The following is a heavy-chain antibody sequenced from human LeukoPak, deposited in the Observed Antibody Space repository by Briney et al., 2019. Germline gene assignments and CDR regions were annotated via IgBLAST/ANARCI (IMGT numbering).Heavy chain of an antibody. D-gene: IGHD3-10*01. V-gene: IGHV4-34*01. J-gene: IGHJ4*02. CDR2: IYHSGST. Sequence: PSETLSLTCAVYGGSFSGYYWSWIRQPPGKGLEWIGEIYHSGSTNYNPSFKSRVPISLDKSKNQFSLNLTSVTAADTAMYYCARTPVTTIIMVRGLIRTWGQGTLVTVSS. CDR3: ARTPVTTIIMVRGLIRT. CDR1: GGSFSGYY.